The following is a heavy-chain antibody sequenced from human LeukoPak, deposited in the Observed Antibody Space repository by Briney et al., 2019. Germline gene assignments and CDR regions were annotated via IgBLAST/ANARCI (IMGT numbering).Heavy chain of an antibody. J-gene: IGHJ4*02. D-gene: IGHD4/OR15-4a*01. CDR3: AKDGLYGATRDY. CDR1: GFTFNIYG. CDR2: IRHDGSNK. Sequence: GGSLRLSCAASGFTFNIYGMHWVRQAPGKGLEWVASIRHDGSNKYYADSVKGRFTISRDNPKNTVNLQMHSLRVEDTAVYYCAKDGLYGATRDYWGQGTLVTVSS. V-gene: IGHV3-30*02.